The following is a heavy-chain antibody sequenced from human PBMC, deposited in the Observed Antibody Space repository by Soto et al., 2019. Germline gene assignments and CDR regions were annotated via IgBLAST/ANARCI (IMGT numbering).Heavy chain of an antibody. Sequence: PGGSLRLSCAASGFTFSNYGMHWVRQAPGKGLEWVAFISDDGSNKYYADSMKGRFTMSRDNSKSTLYLQMNSLRVEDTAVYYCTKPRNVLRFSEWSSGMEVWGQGTTVTVSS. V-gene: IGHV3-30*18. CDR3: TKPRNVLRFSEWSSGMEV. J-gene: IGHJ6*02. CDR2: ISDDGSNK. D-gene: IGHD3-3*01. CDR1: GFTFSNYG.